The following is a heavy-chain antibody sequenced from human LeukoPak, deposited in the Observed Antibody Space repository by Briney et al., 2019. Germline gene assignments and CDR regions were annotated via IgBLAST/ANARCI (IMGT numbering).Heavy chain of an antibody. J-gene: IGHJ4*02. CDR3: ASMSAYYPSYYFDY. D-gene: IGHD3-3*01. Sequence: GASVKVSCKASGYTFISYGITWVRQAPGQGLEWLGWISAYNGNIDYAQKLQARVTLTTDTSTSTAYMEVRSLRSDDTAVYYCASMSAYYPSYYFDYWGQGTLVTVSS. V-gene: IGHV1-18*01. CDR1: GYTFISYG. CDR2: ISAYNGNI.